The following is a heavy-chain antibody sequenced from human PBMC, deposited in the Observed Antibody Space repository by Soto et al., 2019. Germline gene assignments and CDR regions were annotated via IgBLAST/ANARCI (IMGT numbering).Heavy chain of an antibody. CDR1: GGPVSGDDLY. V-gene: IGHV4-31*02. CDR2: VYHTGTT. CDR3: ARALVTDYNSRDYHYYFAMDV. Sequence: RSETLSLTCVVSGGPVSGDDLYWSWIRHLPGKGLEWIANVYHTGTTYYNPSLKSRVSMSVDTSQNQFSLILASVIAADTAVYYCARALVTDYNSRDYHYYFAMDVWGQGTSVTVSS. J-gene: IGHJ6*02. D-gene: IGHD3-22*01.